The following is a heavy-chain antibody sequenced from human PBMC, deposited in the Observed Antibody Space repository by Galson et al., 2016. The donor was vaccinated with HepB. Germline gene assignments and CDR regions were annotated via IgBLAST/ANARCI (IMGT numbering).Heavy chain of an antibody. J-gene: IGHJ6*02. V-gene: IGHV1-3*01. D-gene: IGHD5-12*01. CDR3: ARDRRPYSSLNCNFFYFFGMDV. CDR1: GYIFTHYS. CDR2: INAASGKA. Sequence: SVKVSCKASGYIFTHYSIHWVRQAPGQRLEWMGWINAASGKAKLSQRFQGRVTISRDTSAYTAFLELNGLTSEDTAVYYCARDRRPYSSLNCNFFYFFGMDVWGQGTTVTVSS.